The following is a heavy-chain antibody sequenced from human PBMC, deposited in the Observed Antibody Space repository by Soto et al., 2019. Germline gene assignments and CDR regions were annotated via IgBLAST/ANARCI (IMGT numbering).Heavy chain of an antibody. J-gene: IGHJ6*02. CDR3: ARRAPGRGDV. V-gene: IGHV3-30-3*01. CDR1: GFTFSSYA. Sequence: VQLLESGGGLVQPGGSLRLSCAASGFTFSSYAMHWVRQAPGKGLEWVAVISYDGSNKYYADSVKGRFTISRDNSKNTLYLQMNSLRAEDTAVYYCARRAPGRGDVWGQGTTVTVSS. CDR2: ISYDGSNK.